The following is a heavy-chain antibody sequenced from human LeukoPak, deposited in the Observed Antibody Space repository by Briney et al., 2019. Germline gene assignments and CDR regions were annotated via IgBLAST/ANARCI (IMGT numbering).Heavy chain of an antibody. CDR3: ARAPTPIIAVAGSFDY. CDR2: AYYRSKWYN. D-gene: IGHD6-19*01. J-gene: IGHJ4*02. Sequence: QSGPGLVKPSQTLSLTCAISGDSVSNNSAAWNWIRQSPSRGLEWLGRAYYRSKWYNDYAVSVKSRITINPDTSKNQFSLQVNSVTPEDTAVYYCARAPTPIIAVAGSFDYWGQGTLVTVSS. CDR1: GDSVSNNSAA. V-gene: IGHV6-1*01.